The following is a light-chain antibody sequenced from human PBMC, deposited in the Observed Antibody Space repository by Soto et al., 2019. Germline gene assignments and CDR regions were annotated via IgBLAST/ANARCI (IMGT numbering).Light chain of an antibody. J-gene: IGLJ2*01. Sequence: QSALTQPASVSGSPGQSITISCTGTSNDAGGYKYVSWYQHHPDKAPKLMIYEVSNRPSGVSYRFSGSKSGNMASLTISGLQAEDEADYYCSSYTSSSTRPVVFGGGPKLTVL. CDR3: SSYTSSSTRPVV. CDR2: EVS. V-gene: IGLV2-14*01. CDR1: SNDAGGYKY.